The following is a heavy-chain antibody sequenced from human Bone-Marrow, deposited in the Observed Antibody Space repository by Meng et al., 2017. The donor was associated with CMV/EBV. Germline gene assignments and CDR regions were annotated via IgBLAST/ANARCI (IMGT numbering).Heavy chain of an antibody. Sequence: SETLSLTCTVSGDSISTYYWSWIRQPPGKGLEWIGYIYYSGSTNYNPSLKSRVTISVDTSKNQFSLKLSSVTAADTAVYYCARDSWVVSRLGMDVWGQGTTVTVSS. J-gene: IGHJ6*02. D-gene: IGHD2-2*01. CDR3: ARDSWVVSRLGMDV. CDR2: IYYSGST. CDR1: GDSISTYY. V-gene: IGHV4-59*01.